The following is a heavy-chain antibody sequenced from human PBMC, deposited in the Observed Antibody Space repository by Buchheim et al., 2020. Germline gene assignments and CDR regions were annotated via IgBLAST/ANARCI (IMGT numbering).Heavy chain of an antibody. V-gene: IGHV3-48*04. J-gene: IGHJ4*02. Sequence: EVQLVESGGGLVQPGGSLRLSCAASGFTFISYSMNWVRQAPGKGLEWVSYISSSSSTIYYADSVKGRFTISRDHAKHSLYLQTKSLRAEDTAVYYCASSIAAAGRDIDYWGQGTL. CDR1: GFTFISYS. CDR2: ISSSSSTI. CDR3: ASSIAAAGRDIDY. D-gene: IGHD6-13*01.